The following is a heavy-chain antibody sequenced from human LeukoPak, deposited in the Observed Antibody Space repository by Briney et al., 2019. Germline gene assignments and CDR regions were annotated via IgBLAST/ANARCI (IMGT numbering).Heavy chain of an antibody. Sequence: GASVTVSCTASGGTFSIYAISWVRQAPGQGLEWMGGIIPIFGTANYAQKFQGRVTITADESTSTAYMELSSLRSEDTAVYYCARVLGAAAAGWFDPWGQGTLVTVSS. D-gene: IGHD6-13*01. J-gene: IGHJ5*02. CDR3: ARVLGAAAAGWFDP. CDR2: IIPIFGTA. CDR1: GGTFSIYA. V-gene: IGHV1-69*13.